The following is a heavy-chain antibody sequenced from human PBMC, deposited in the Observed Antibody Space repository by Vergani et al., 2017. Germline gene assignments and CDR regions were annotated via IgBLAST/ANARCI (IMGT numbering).Heavy chain of an antibody. CDR3: AADPLGTVYYYMDV. D-gene: IGHD7-27*01. Sequence: QVQLVQSGAEVKKPGASVKVSCKASGYTFSTYGISWVRQAPGQGLEWMGWISAYNGNTNYPEKFQERVTITRDMSTSTAYMELSSLRSEDTAVYYCAADPLGTVYYYMDVWGKGTTVTVSS. CDR1: GYTFSTYG. V-gene: IGHV1-18*01. CDR2: ISAYNGNT. J-gene: IGHJ6*03.